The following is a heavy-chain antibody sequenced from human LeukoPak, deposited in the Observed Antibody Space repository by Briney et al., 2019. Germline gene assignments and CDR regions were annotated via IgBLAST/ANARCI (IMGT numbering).Heavy chain of an antibody. CDR2: IYPGDSDT. CDR1: GYSFISYW. Sequence: GESLKISCKGSGYSFISYWIGWVRQMPGKGLEWMGIIYPGDSDTRYSPSFQGQVTISADKSISTAYLQWSSLKASDTAMYYCARRSSSSWSAVDEKYYFDYWGQGTLVTVSS. J-gene: IGHJ4*02. V-gene: IGHV5-51*01. CDR3: ARRSSSSWSAVDEKYYFDY. D-gene: IGHD6-13*01.